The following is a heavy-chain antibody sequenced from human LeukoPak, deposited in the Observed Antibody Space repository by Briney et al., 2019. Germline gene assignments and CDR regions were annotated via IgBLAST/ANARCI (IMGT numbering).Heavy chain of an antibody. Sequence: PGGSLRLSCAASGFTFSSYGMHWVRQPPGKGLEWVAVISYDGSNKYYADSVKGRFTISRDNSKNTLYLQMNSLRAEDTAVYYCAKPTVTAAYYFDYWGQGTLVTVSS. D-gene: IGHD4-17*01. CDR3: AKPTVTAAYYFDY. CDR2: ISYDGSNK. J-gene: IGHJ4*02. CDR1: GFTFSSYG. V-gene: IGHV3-30*18.